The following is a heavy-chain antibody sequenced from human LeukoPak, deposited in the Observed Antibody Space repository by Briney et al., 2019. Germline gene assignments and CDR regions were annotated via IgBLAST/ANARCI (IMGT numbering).Heavy chain of an antibody. CDR1: GYTFTGYY. D-gene: IGHD1/OR15-1a*01. CDR2: INPNSGGT. J-gene: IGHJ4*02. V-gene: IGHV1-2*02. Sequence: ASVKVSCKASGYTFTGYYMHWVRQAPGQGLEWMGWINPNSGGTNYAQNFRGRVTMTGDTSISTAYMELSSLTSDDTAVYYCARDPGSGNNLWGQGALVTVSS. CDR3: ARDPGSGNNL.